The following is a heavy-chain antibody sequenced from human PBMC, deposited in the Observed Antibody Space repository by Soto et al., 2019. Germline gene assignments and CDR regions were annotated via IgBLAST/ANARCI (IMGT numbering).Heavy chain of an antibody. V-gene: IGHV3-30*04. D-gene: IGHD3-22*01. CDR3: ARGSLDYYDSSGYYY. CDR2: VSSDGRSK. CDR1: GFTFGSYA. Sequence: PGGSLRLSCTASGFTFGSYAMHWVRQTPGKGLEWVALVSSDGRSKSYADSVKGRFTISRDNSKNTLYLQMNSLRAEDTAVYYCARGSLDYYDSSGYYYWGQGTLVTVSS. J-gene: IGHJ4*02.